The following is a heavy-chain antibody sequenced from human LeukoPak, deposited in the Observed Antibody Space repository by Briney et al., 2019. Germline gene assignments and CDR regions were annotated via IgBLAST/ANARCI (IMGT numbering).Heavy chain of an antibody. CDR2: LSTSGGNT. J-gene: IGHJ4*02. Sequence: GGSLRLSCAASGFTFSSYAMSWVRLPPGKGLQWVSSLSTSGGNTYYADSVRGRFTISRDNFQNTLYLQMDSLRAEDTAVYYCARRRRDGYNYNWGQGTLVTVSS. V-gene: IGHV3-23*01. CDR1: GFTFSSYA. CDR3: ARRRRDGYNYN. D-gene: IGHD5-24*01.